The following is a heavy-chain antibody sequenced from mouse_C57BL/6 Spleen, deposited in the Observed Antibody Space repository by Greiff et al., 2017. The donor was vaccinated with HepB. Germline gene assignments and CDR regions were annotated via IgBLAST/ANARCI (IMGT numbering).Heavy chain of an antibody. Sequence: EVQGVESGGGLVKPGGSLKLSCAASGFTFSSYAMSWVRQTPEKRLEWVATISDGSSYTYYPDNVKGRFTISRDNAKNNLYLQMSHLKSEDTAMYYCARDYGSSYFDYWGQGTTLTVSS. CDR2: ISDGSSYT. CDR1: GFTFSSYA. CDR3: ARDYGSSYFDY. D-gene: IGHD1-1*01. J-gene: IGHJ2*01. V-gene: IGHV5-4*01.